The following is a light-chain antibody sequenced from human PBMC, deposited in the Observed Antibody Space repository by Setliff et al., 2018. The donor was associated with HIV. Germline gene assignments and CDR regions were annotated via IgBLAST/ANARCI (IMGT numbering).Light chain of an antibody. V-gene: IGLV2-14*01. Sequence: QSALAQPASVSGSPGQSISISCTGTSDDFADYNFVSWYQQHPGKAPKLMIYDVTKRPSGVSDRFSGSKSGNTASLTISGLQAEDEADYYCSSYTTISTFVFGTGTKVTVL. CDR3: SSYTTISTFV. CDR2: DVT. J-gene: IGLJ1*01. CDR1: SDDFADYNF.